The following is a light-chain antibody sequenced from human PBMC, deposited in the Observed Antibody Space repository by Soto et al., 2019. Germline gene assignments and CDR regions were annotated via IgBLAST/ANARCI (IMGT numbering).Light chain of an antibody. Sequence: QSVLTQPPSVSGAPGQRVTISCTGSSSNIGSTYDVQWYQQLPGTAPKLLIHGVTDRPSGVPDRFSGSKSGNTASLTISGLQAEDEADYFCSSDTTSSTLVFGGGTKVTVL. CDR3: SSDTTSSTLV. CDR1: SSNIGSTYD. CDR2: GVT. J-gene: IGLJ2*01. V-gene: IGLV1-40*01.